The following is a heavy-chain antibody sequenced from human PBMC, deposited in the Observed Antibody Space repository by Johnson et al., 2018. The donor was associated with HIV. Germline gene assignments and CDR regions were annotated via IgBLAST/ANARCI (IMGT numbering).Heavy chain of an antibody. CDR2: IWYDDSNE. CDR3: ATSGSHFAFDI. CDR1: GFTFSNYG. V-gene: IGHV3-33*01. D-gene: IGHD1-26*01. J-gene: IGHJ3*02. Sequence: QVQLVEPGGGVVQPGSSLRLSCAASGFTFSNYGMHWVRQAPGKGLEWVAVIWYDDSNEYYGESVKGRFTISRDNSKNTLYLQMSSLRAEDTAVYYCATSGSHFAFDIWGQGTMVTVSS.